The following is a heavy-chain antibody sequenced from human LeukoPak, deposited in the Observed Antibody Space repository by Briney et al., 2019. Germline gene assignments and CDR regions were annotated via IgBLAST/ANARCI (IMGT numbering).Heavy chain of an antibody. CDR1: GYSFTKYG. CDR2: ISAYTRNT. D-gene: IGHD2-2*01. V-gene: IGHV1-18*01. CDR3: ARDSGYQSDAFDF. Sequence: ASVKVSCKASGYSFTKYGISWVRQAPGQGFEWMGWISAYTRNTDHAQKFQGRVTMTTDTSATTAYMELRSLRSDDTAVYYCARDSGYQSDAFDFWGQGTMVIVSS. J-gene: IGHJ3*01.